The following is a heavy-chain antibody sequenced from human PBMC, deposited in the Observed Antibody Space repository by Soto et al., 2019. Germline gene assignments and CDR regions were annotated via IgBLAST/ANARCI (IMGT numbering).Heavy chain of an antibody. Sequence: SETLSLACTVSGGSISSGDYYWSWIRQPPGKGLEWIGYIYYSGSTYYNPSLKSRVTISVDTSKNQFSLKLSSVTAADTAVYYCAREHRQLGMDVWGQGTTVTVSS. CDR1: GGSISSGDYY. CDR2: IYYSGST. CDR3: AREHRQLGMDV. D-gene: IGHD1-1*01. V-gene: IGHV4-30-4*01. J-gene: IGHJ6*02.